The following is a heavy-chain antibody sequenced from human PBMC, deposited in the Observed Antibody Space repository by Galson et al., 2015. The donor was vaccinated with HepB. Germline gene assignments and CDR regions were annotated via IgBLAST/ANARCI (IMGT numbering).Heavy chain of an antibody. CDR3: ARLYCSGGSCYYFDY. J-gene: IGHJ4*02. V-gene: IGHV3-21*01. Sequence: LRLSCAASGFTFSSYSMNWVRQAPGKGLEWVSSISSSSSYIYYADSVKGRFTISRDNAKNSLYLQMNSLRAEDTAVYYCARLYCSGGSCYYFDYWGQGTLVTVSS. CDR1: GFTFSSYS. D-gene: IGHD2-15*01. CDR2: ISSSSSYI.